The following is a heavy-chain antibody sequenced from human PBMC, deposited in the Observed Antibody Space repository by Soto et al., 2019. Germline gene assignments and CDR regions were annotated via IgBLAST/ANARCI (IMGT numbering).Heavy chain of an antibody. CDR2: GGST. D-gene: IGHD2-15*01. CDR3: AKTMGDCSGGTCYGAYSMDV. Sequence: GGSTYAADSVTGRFTISRDNSKNTVHLQMNSLRADDTAVYYCAKTMGDCSGGTCYGAYSMDVWGQGITVTVSS. J-gene: IGHJ6*02. V-gene: IGHV3-23*01.